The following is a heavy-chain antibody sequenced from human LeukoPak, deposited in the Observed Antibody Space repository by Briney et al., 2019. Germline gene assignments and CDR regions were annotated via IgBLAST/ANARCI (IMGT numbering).Heavy chain of an antibody. CDR3: ARTYYYDSSGPVTDC. V-gene: IGHV1-2*02. Sequence: ASVKVSCKASGYTFTGYYMHWVRQAPGQGLEWMGWINPNSGGTNYAQKFQGRVTMTRDTSISTAYMELSRLRSDDTAVYYCARTYYYDSSGPVTDCWGQGTLVTVSS. CDR2: INPNSGGT. CDR1: GYTFTGYY. D-gene: IGHD3-22*01. J-gene: IGHJ4*02.